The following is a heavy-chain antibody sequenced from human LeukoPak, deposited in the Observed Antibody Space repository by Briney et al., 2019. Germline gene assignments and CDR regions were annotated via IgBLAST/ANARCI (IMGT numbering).Heavy chain of an antibody. CDR2: IYTGGGT. J-gene: IGHJ4*02. CDR1: GFIFSSNA. V-gene: IGHV3-53*01. D-gene: IGHD3-22*01. CDR3: ARGGVESDRSDYSSFDY. Sequence: GGSLRLSCAASGFIFSSNAMAWVRQAPGKGLEWVSVIYTGGGTYYADSVKGRFTISRDNSKNTLYLQMNSLRAEDTAVYYCARGGVESDRSDYSSFDYWGQGTLVTVSS.